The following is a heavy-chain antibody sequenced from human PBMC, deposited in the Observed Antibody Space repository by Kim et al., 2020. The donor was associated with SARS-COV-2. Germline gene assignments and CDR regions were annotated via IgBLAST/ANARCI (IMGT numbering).Heavy chain of an antibody. D-gene: IGHD5-12*01. CDR2: IYYSGST. Sequence: SETLSLTCTVSGGSISSGGYYWSWIRQHPGKGLEWIGYIYYSGSTYYNPSLKSRVTISVDTSKNQFSLKLSSVTAADTAVYYCARANIVATDLDYWGQGTLVTVSS. J-gene: IGHJ4*02. V-gene: IGHV4-31*03. CDR1: GGSISSGGYY. CDR3: ARANIVATDLDY.